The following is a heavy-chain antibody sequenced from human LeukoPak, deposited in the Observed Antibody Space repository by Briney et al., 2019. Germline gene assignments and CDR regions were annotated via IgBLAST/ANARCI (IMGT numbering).Heavy chain of an antibody. CDR3: ARVALTTVTTGFDYYYYYMDV. V-gene: IGHV3-7*01. CDR1: GFTFRNYG. D-gene: IGHD4-17*01. J-gene: IGHJ6*03. CDR2: IDKDGSQK. Sequence: GGSLRLSCSVSGFTFRNYGMNWVRQTPGKGLEWVGTIDKDGSQKYYLGSVKGRFTISRDNAKNSLYLQMNSLRAEDTAVYYCARVALTTVTTGFDYYYYYMDVWGKGTTVTVSS.